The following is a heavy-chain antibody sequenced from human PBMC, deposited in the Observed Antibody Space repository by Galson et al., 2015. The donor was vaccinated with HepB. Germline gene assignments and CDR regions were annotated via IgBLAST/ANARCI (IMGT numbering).Heavy chain of an antibody. J-gene: IGHJ4*02. CDR1: GGTFSSYA. V-gene: IGHV1-69*13. CDR2: IIPIFGTA. CDR3: AGGSVEMATNRPFDY. D-gene: IGHD5-24*01. Sequence: SVKVSCKASGGTFSSYAISWVRQAPGQGLEWMGGIIPIFGTANYAQKFQGRVTITADESTSTAYMELSSLRSEDTAVYYCAGGSVEMATNRPFDYWGQGTLVTVSS.